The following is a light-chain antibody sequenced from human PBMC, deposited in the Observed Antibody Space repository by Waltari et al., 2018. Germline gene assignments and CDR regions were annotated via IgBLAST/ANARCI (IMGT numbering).Light chain of an antibody. V-gene: IGLV1-44*01. CDR2: SND. CDR1: SSNIGINT. CDR3: AAWDEDLNGWV. Sequence: QSVLTQPPSASGTPGQRVPISCSGSSSNIGINTVNWYQQLPGTAPKLLLYSNDQRPSGVPDRFSGSKSGTSASLAISGLHSEDESDYYCAAWDEDLNGWVFGGGTKLTVL. J-gene: IGLJ3*02.